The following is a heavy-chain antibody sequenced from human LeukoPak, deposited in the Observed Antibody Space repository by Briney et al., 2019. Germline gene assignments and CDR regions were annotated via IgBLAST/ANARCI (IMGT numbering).Heavy chain of an antibody. Sequence: SETLSLTCTVSGGSISGYYWSWIRQPPGKGLEWIGEINHSGSTNYNPSLKSRVTISVDTSKNQSSLKLSSVTAADTAVYYCARGGLEVAGISRGYYFDYWGQGTLVTVSS. CDR1: GGSISGYY. D-gene: IGHD6-19*01. CDR2: INHSGST. V-gene: IGHV4-34*01. CDR3: ARGGLEVAGISRGYYFDY. J-gene: IGHJ4*02.